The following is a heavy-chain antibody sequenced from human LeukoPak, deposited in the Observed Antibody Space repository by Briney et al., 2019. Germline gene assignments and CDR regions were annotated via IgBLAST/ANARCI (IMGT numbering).Heavy chain of an antibody. CDR2: IIPIFGTA. CDR1: GGTFSSYA. V-gene: IGHV1-69*06. D-gene: IGHD5-18*01. Sequence: ASGKVSCKASGGTFSSYAISWVRQAPGQGLEWMGGIIPIFGTANYAQKFQGRVTITADKSTSTAYMELSSLRSEDTAVYYCARMGIQLTFDYWGQGTLATVSS. J-gene: IGHJ4*02. CDR3: ARMGIQLTFDY.